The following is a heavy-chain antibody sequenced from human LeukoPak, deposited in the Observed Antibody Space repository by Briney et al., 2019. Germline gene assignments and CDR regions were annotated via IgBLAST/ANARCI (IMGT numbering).Heavy chain of an antibody. CDR3: ARARRRYSYGEYFQH. V-gene: IGHV4-31*03. CDR2: IYYSGST. CDR1: GGSISSGGYY. J-gene: IGHJ1*01. Sequence: SETLSLTCTVSGGSISSGGYYWSWIRQHPGKGLEWIGYIYYSGSTYYNPSLKSRVTISVDTSKNQFSLKLSSVTAADTAVYYCARARRRYSYGEYFQHWGRGTLVTVSS. D-gene: IGHD5-18*01.